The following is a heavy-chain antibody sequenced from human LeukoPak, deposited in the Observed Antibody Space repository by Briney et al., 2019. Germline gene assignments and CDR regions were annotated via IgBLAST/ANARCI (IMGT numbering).Heavy chain of an antibody. CDR3: VKAVGGSSAFAY. Sequence: PGGSLRLSCSASGFTFSRYAMHWVRQAPGKGLEYVSGINDNGGRTHYGDSVKGRFSISRDNSKNTLHLQMSTLRAEDTALYYCVKAVGGSSAFAYWGQGILVTVAS. V-gene: IGHV3-64D*09. D-gene: IGHD1-26*01. CDR2: INDNGGRT. J-gene: IGHJ4*02. CDR1: GFTFSRYA.